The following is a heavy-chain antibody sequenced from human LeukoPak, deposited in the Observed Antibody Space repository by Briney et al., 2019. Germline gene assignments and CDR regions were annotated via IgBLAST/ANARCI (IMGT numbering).Heavy chain of an antibody. CDR2: ISGSDTST. V-gene: IGHV3-23*01. CDR1: GFTFSSYA. Sequence: GGSLRLSCAASGFTFSSYAMTWVRQAPGKGLEWVSVISGSDTSTYYADSVRGRFTISRDNSKNTLYLQMDSLRAEDTAVYHCAKGLSTSCYSAMDVWGQGTTLTVSS. D-gene: IGHD2-2*01. J-gene: IGHJ6*02. CDR3: AKGLSTSCYSAMDV.